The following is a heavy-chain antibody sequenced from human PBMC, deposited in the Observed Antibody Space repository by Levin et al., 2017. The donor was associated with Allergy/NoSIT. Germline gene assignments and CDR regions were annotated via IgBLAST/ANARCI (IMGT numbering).Heavy chain of an antibody. CDR1: GFTFSNAW. J-gene: IGHJ4*02. D-gene: IGHD3-9*01. CDR2: IKSKTDGGTT. V-gene: IGHV3-15*01. CDR3: TTDRVQLTYYDILTGYQQNRGVVDY. Sequence: GESLKISCAASGFTFSNAWMSWVRQAPGKGLEWVGRIKSKTDGGTTDYAAPVKGRFTISRDDSKNTLYLQMNSLKTEDTAVYYCTTDRVQLTYYDILTGYQQNRGVVDYWGQGTLVTVSS.